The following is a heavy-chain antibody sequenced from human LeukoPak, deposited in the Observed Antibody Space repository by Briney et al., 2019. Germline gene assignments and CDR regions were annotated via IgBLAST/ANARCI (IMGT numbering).Heavy chain of an antibody. CDR1: GGSFSGYY. Sequence: PSETLSLTCAVYGGSFSGYYWTWIRQPPGKGLEWIGEINHSGSTNYTPSRKSRGTISVDTSKSQFSLRLSSVTAADTAVYFCARGTNKGAFDIWGPGTVVTVSS. D-gene: IGHD1-14*01. J-gene: IGHJ3*02. CDR3: ARGTNKGAFDI. V-gene: IGHV4-34*01. CDR2: INHSGST.